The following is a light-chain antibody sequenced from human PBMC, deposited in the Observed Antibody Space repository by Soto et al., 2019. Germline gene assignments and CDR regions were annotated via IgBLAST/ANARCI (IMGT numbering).Light chain of an antibody. V-gene: IGLV3-21*02. CDR1: NIGSKS. CDR3: QVWDSSSGQSYV. CDR2: ADG. J-gene: IGLJ1*01. Sequence: SYELTQRPSVSVAPGHTARITCGGSNIGSKSVHWYQQKPGQAPVLVVYADGDRPSGIPERFSGSNSGNTATLTISRVEDGDEADYYCQVWDSSSGQSYVFGNGTKVTVL.